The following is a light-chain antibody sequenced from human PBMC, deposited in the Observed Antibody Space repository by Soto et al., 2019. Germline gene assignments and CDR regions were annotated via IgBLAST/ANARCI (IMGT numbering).Light chain of an antibody. CDR2: DVS. J-gene: IGLJ1*01. CDR3: CSYTTTSTYA. CDR1: SSDVGGYNY. V-gene: IGLV2-14*01. Sequence: QSVLTQPASVSGSPGQSITISCTGTSSDVGGYNYVSWYQQHPGKAPKLMIYDVSNRPSGVSNRFSGSKSANTAPLTISGLQAEDEADYYCCSYTTTSTYAFGTGTKVTVL.